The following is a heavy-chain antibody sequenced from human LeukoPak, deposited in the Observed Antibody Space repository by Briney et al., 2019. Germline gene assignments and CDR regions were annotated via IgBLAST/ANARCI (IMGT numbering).Heavy chain of an antibody. Sequence: GGALEISCKGSGYSFTSYWIGWVRQMPGKGLEWVGIIYPGDSDTRYSPSFQGQVTISADKSISTAYLQWSSLKASDTAMYYCARLWFGELLSYGRFDPWGQGTLVTVSS. CDR3: ARLWFGELLSYGRFDP. D-gene: IGHD3-10*01. V-gene: IGHV5-51*01. CDR1: GYSFTSYW. CDR2: IYPGDSDT. J-gene: IGHJ5*02.